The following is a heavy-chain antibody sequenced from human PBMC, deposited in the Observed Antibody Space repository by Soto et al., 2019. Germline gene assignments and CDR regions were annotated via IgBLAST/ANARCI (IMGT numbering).Heavy chain of an antibody. J-gene: IGHJ4*02. CDR2: IYWDDDK. CDR3: AHRRAIFGVVSFDY. Sequence: QITLKESGPTLVKPTQTLTLTCTLSGFSLSTSGVGVGWIRQPPGKALEWLTLIYWDDDKRYSPSLKSRLTNTKDTSKNQVVLTMTNMDPVDTATYYCAHRRAIFGVVSFDYWGQGTLVTVSS. D-gene: IGHD3-3*01. CDR1: GFSLSTSGVG. V-gene: IGHV2-5*02.